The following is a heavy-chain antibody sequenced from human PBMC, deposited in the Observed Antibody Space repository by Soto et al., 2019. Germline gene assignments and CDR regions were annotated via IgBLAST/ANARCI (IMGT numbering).Heavy chain of an antibody. CDR1: GFIFSTTD. CDR3: VKNSGWFNS. V-gene: IGHV3-23*01. D-gene: IGHD3-10*01. CDR2: IYGDGRTT. Sequence: GGSLRLSCEASGFIFSTTDMSWVRQAPGKGLEWVSTIYGDGRTTYYADSVRGRFSISRDNSKNMVYLQMDSLRVDDTAIYYCVKNSGWFNSRGQGSLVTVS. J-gene: IGHJ5*01.